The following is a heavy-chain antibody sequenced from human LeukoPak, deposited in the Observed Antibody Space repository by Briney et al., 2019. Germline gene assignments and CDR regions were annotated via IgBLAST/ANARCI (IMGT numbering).Heavy chain of an antibody. Sequence: GGSLRLSCAASGFTFSNAWMTWVRQAPGKGLEWVSSISGSADSTYYADSVKGRFTISRDDSKNTLYLQMNSLRAEDTAVYYCAKDQDRFTYYFEYWGQGTLVTVSP. V-gene: IGHV3-23*01. CDR3: AKDQDRFTYYFEY. CDR2: ISGSADST. J-gene: IGHJ4*02. CDR1: GFTFSNAW. D-gene: IGHD3-16*01.